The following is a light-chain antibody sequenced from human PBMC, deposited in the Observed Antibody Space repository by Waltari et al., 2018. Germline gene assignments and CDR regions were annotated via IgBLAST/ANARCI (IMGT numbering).Light chain of an antibody. J-gene: IGLJ2*01. CDR3: STWDDSLSGVL. CDR1: NSHIGANP. CDR2: SDN. Sequence: QPVLTQPPSASGTPGQRVTISCSGSNSHIGANPVTRYQPLPGTSPKLLIYSDNRRFSGVPDRFSASKAGTSASLAISGLQSEDEADYYCSTWDDSLSGVLFGEGTKLTVV. V-gene: IGLV1-44*01.